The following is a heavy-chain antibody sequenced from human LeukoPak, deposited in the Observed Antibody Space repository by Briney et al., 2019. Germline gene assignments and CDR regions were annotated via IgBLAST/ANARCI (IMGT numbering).Heavy chain of an antibody. Sequence: SETLSLTCTVSGGSISSYYWSWIRQPPGKGLEWIGYIYYSGSTNYNPSLKSRVTISVDTSKNQFSLKLSSVTAADTAVYYCARGGGRFGSWYVYWGQGTLVTVSS. CDR2: IYYSGST. CDR1: GGSISSYY. V-gene: IGHV4-59*01. J-gene: IGHJ4*02. CDR3: ARGGGRFGSWYVY. D-gene: IGHD6-13*01.